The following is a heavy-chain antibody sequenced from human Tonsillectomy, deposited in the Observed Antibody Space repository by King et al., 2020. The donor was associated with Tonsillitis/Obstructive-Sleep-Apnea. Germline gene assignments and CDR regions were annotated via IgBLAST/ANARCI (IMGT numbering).Heavy chain of an antibody. D-gene: IGHD6-19*01. CDR1: GFTFSAFW. V-gene: IGHV3-7*03. J-gene: IGHJ5*02. CDR3: ARGRGTVSGVFFDP. Sequence: VQLVESGGGLVQPGGSLRLSCAASGFTFSAFWMSWVRQAPGKGPEWVANIKEDGGQKYYLDSVKGRFTTSRDNAKNSLYLQMSSLRAEDTAVYYCARGRGTVSGVFFDPWGQGTLVTVSS. CDR2: IKEDGGQK.